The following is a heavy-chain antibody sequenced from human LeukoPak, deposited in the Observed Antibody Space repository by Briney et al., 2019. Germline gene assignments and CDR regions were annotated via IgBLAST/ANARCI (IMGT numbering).Heavy chain of an antibody. CDR2: ISYDGSNK. V-gene: IGHV3-30*18. Sequence: QPGGSLRLSCAASGSTFSSYGMHWVRQAPGKGLEWVAVISYDGSNKYYADSVKGRFTISRDNSKNTLYLQMNSLRAEDTAVYYCAKDNYYDSSGYQPLDYWGQGTLVTVSS. J-gene: IGHJ4*02. CDR3: AKDNYYDSSGYQPLDY. CDR1: GSTFSSYG. D-gene: IGHD3-22*01.